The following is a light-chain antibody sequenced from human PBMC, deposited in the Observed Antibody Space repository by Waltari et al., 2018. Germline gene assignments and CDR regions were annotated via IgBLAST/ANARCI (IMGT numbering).Light chain of an antibody. J-gene: IGKJ4*01. CDR1: QGISSY. Sequence: DIQLTQSPSFLSASVGDRVTITCRASQGISSYLAWYQQKPGKAPTLLIYAASTLQSGVPSRFSVSGSWTEFTRPISSLQPEDFATYYCQQHNSHQLTFGGGTKVEIK. CDR2: AAS. V-gene: IGKV1-9*01. CDR3: QQHNSHQLT.